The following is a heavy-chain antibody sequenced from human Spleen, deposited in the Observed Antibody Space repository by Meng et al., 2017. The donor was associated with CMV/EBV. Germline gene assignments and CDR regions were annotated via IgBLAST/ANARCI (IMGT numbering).Heavy chain of an antibody. J-gene: IGHJ6*02. CDR1: GGSINRGGYY. CDR3: ARDLPSCSSTSCSNGMDV. Sequence: LRLSCTISGGSINRGGYYWIWIRQYPGRGLEWIGYIFHSGNAYYNPSLKSRLTIYVDTSKNQFSLNLNSVTAADTAVYYCARDLPSCSSTSCSNGMDVWGQGTTVTVSS. D-gene: IGHD2-2*01. V-gene: IGHV4-31*03. CDR2: IFHSGNA.